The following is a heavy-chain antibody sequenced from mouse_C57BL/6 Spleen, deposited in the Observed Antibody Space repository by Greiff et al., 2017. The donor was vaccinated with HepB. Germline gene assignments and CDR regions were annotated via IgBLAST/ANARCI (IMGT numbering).Heavy chain of an antibody. V-gene: IGHV14-2*01. CDR1: GFNIKDYY. CDR3: ARSTTVVRSDYFDY. D-gene: IGHD1-1*01. Sequence: EVQRVESGAELVKPGASVKLSCTASGFNIKDYYMHWVKQRTEQGLEWIGRIDPEDGETKYAPKFQGKATITADTSSNTAYLQLSSLTSEDTAVYYCARSTTVVRSDYFDYWGQGTTLTVSS. J-gene: IGHJ2*01. CDR2: IDPEDGET.